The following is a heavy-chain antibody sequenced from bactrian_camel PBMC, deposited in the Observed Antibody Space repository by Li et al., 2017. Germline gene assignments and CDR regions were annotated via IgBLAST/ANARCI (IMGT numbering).Heavy chain of an antibody. J-gene: IGHJ4*01. V-gene: IGHV3S40*01. CDR2: IKPGGDRT. D-gene: IGHD1*01. CDR3: GVLRTGPYAND. CDR1: GFTFDSYS. Sequence: VQLVESGEGLVQPGGTLRLSCAASGFTFDSYSMTWVRQAPGKGLEWVSTIKPGGDRTYSADSVKGRFTISRDNAKNTVYLQMNSLKSEDTALYYCGVLRTGPYANDWGQGTQVTVS.